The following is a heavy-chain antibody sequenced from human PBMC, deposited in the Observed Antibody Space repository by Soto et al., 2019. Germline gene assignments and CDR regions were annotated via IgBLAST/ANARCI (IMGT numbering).Heavy chain of an antibody. D-gene: IGHD1-26*01. V-gene: IGHV1-24*01. CDR1: GYTLTELS. J-gene: IGHJ4*02. Sequence: ASVKVSCQVSGYTLTELSMHWVRQAPGKGLEWMGGFDPEDGETIYAQKFQGRVTMTEDTSTDTAYMELSSLRSEDTAVYYCATESLVGAYFDPWGRGTLVTVSS. CDR2: FDPEDGET. CDR3: ATESLVGAYFDP.